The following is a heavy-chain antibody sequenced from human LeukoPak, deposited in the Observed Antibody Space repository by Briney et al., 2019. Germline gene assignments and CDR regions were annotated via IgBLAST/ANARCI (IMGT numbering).Heavy chain of an antibody. Sequence: SETLSLTCTVSGGSISSYYWSWIRQPPGKGLEWIGYIYYSGSTNYNPSLKSRVTISVDTSKNQFSLKLSSVTAADTAVYYCARDLPHYDFWSGYPQLVYYMDVWGKGTTVTVSS. CDR3: ARDLPHYDFWSGYPQLVYYMDV. CDR1: GGSISSYY. CDR2: IYYSGST. J-gene: IGHJ6*03. D-gene: IGHD3-3*01. V-gene: IGHV4-59*01.